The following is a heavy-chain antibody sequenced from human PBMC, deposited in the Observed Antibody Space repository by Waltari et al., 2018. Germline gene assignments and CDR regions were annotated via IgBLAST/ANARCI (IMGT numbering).Heavy chain of an antibody. CDR1: GFTFSSYR. V-gene: IGHV3-48*04. Sequence: EVQLVESGEGLVQPGGSLRLSCAASGFTFSSYRMNWVRQAPGKGLEWVSYIDSSSSTIYYADSVKGRFTISRDNAKNSLYLQMNSLRAEDTAVYYCARGGCSSTSCYLPYWGQGTLVTVSS. D-gene: IGHD2-2*01. CDR3: ARGGCSSTSCYLPY. J-gene: IGHJ4*02. CDR2: IDSSSSTI.